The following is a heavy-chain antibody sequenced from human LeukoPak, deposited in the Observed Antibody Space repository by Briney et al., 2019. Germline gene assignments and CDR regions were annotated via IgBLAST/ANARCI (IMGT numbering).Heavy chain of an antibody. CDR1: EFTFSTYW. J-gene: IGHJ6*03. D-gene: IGHD2-15*01. V-gene: IGHV3-11*01. CDR3: ARVLRYCSGGSCYSGGLGYMDV. Sequence: GGSLRLSCAASEFTFSTYWMSWVRQAPGKGLEWVSSISRSGSTKYYADSVKGRFTISRDNAKNSLFLQMNSLRAEDTAVYYCARVLRYCSGGSCYSGGLGYMDVWGKGTTVTISS. CDR2: ISRSGSTK.